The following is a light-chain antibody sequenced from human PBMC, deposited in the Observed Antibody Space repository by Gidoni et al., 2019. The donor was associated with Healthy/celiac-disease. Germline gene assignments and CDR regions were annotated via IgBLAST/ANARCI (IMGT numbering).Light chain of an antibody. V-gene: IGKV1-39*01. CDR3: QQCYSTLSIT. J-gene: IGKJ5*01. CDR2: AAT. Sequence: DIQMTQSPSSLSASVGDRVTITCPASQSISSYLNWYQQKPGKAPKLLIYAATSLPSGVPARFSGSGSGTDFTLTISSLQPEDFATYYCQQCYSTLSITFGHGTRLEIK. CDR1: QSISSY.